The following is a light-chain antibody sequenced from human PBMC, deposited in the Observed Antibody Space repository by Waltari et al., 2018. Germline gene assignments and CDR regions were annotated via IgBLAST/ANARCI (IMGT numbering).Light chain of an antibody. CDR1: PRIRSN. Sequence: EIVMTQSPATLSVFPGERATLSCRASPRIRSNLAWYQHNPGQAPRLLIYGASTRATGIPARFSGSGSGTEFTLTISSLQSEDFAVYFCQQYDNWLGTFGQGTKVEIK. CDR2: GAS. CDR3: QQYDNWLGT. V-gene: IGKV3-15*01. J-gene: IGKJ1*01.